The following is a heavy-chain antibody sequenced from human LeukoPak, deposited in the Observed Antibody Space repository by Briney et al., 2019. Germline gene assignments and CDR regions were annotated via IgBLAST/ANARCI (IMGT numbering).Heavy chain of an antibody. V-gene: IGHV3-23*01. J-gene: IGHJ6*02. CDR3: AKDYYDSSGYYEYYYYGMDV. D-gene: IGHD3-22*01. CDR1: GFTFSSYA. CDR2: ISGSGGST. Sequence: GGSLRLSCAASGFTFSSYAMSWVRQAPGKGLEWVSAISGSGGSTYYADSVMGRFTISRDNSKNTLYLQMNSLRAEDTAVYYCAKDYYDSSGYYEYYYYGMDVWGQGTTVTVSS.